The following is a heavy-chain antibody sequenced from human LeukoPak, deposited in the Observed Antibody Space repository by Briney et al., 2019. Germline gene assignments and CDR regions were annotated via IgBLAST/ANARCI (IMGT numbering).Heavy chain of an antibody. J-gene: IGHJ5*02. D-gene: IGHD6-19*01. V-gene: IGHV4-31*03. CDR3: ARDGRGSGWYPNWFDP. Sequence: SQTLSLTCTVSGGSISSGGYYWSWIRQHPGKGLEWIGYIYYSGSTYYNPSLKSRDTISVDTSKNQFSLKLSSVTAADTAVYYCARDGRGSGWYPNWFDPWGQGTLVTVSS. CDR1: GGSISSGGYY. CDR2: IYYSGST.